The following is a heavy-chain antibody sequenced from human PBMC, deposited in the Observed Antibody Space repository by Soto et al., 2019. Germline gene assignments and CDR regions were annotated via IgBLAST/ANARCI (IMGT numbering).Heavy chain of an antibody. V-gene: IGHV5-51*01. CDR2: INPGDSDI. CDR1: GYTFTSYW. J-gene: IGHJ6*02. CDR3: ARLLGGYTGEYHYGMDV. Sequence: PGESLKISCKGSGYTFTSYWIGWVRQMPGKGLEWMGIINPGDSDIRYSPSFQGQVTISAEKSISTAYLQWSILKASDSAMYHCARLLGGYTGEYHYGMDVWGQGTTVTVSS. D-gene: IGHD5-12*01.